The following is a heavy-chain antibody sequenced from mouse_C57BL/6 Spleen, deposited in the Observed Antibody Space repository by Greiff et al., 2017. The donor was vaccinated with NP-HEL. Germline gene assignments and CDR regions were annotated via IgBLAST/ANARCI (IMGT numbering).Heavy chain of an antibody. J-gene: IGHJ2*01. V-gene: IGHV1-82*01. CDR1: GYAFSSSW. CDR3: AIYYGYDAFDY. D-gene: IGHD2-2*01. Sequence: QVQLQQSGPELVKPGASVKISCKASGYAFSSSWMNWVKQRPGKGLEWIGRIYPGDGDTNYNGKFKGKATLTADKSSSTAYMQLSSLTSEDSAVYFCAIYYGYDAFDYWGQGTTLTVSS. CDR2: IYPGDGDT.